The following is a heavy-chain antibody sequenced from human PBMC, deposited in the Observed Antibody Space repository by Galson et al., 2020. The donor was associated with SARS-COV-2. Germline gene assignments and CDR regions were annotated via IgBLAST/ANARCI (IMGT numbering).Heavy chain of an antibody. J-gene: IGHJ5*02. D-gene: IGHD2-15*01. CDR1: GGSVSSYS. CDR2: IYTSGST. CDR3: ARDRDAVGYCSGGSWPGWFGP. V-gene: IGHV4-4*07. Sequence: ETSETLSLTCTVSGGSVSSYSWSWIRQPAGKGLEWIGRIYTSGSTNYNPSLKSRVTMSVDTSKNQFSLKLSSVTAADTAVYYCARDRDAVGYCSGGSWPGWFGPWGQGTLVIVSS.